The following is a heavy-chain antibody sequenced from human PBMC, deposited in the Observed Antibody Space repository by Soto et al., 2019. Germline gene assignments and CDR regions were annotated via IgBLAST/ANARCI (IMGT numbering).Heavy chain of an antibody. J-gene: IGHJ4*02. CDR2: ISSSSSYI. Sequence: EVQLVESGGGLVKPGGSLRLSCAASGFTFSSYSMNWVRQAPGKGLEWVSSISSSSSYIYYADSVKGRFTISRDNAKNSLYLQMNSLRAEDTAVYYCARIGQQRVMGIDYWGQGTLVTVSS. CDR1: GFTFSSYS. V-gene: IGHV3-21*01. CDR3: ARIGQQRVMGIDY. D-gene: IGHD6-13*01.